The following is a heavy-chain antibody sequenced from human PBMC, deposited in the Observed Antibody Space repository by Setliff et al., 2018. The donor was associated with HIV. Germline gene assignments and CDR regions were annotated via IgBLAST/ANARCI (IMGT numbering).Heavy chain of an antibody. J-gene: IGHJ2*01. CDR1: GYSIRSSYW. CDR2: LYNSRGT. CDR3: ARSALWFGKADWYVDL. Sequence: KTSETLSLTCAVSGYSIRSSYWWGWIRQPPGKGLEWIGYLYNSRGTYYNPSLKSRVTMPVDTSKNQFSLKVRSVTAVDTAVYYCARSALWFGKADWYVDLWGRGTLVTVSS. V-gene: IGHV4-28*01. D-gene: IGHD3-10*01.